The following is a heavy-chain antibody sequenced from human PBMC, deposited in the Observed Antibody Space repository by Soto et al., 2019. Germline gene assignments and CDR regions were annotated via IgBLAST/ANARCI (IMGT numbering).Heavy chain of an antibody. J-gene: IGHJ2*01. D-gene: IGHD2-15*01. CDR2: IGPYNGNT. CDR1: GYTFNNYG. Sequence: QVPLVQSGAEVKKPGASVKVSCKASGYTFNNYGISWVRQAPGQGLEWMGWIGPYNGNTDHAQNFQGRVTMTTDTCTNTAYMELRSVRSDDTALYYCARCYCSVGSCYTCWHFDLWGRGTLVTVSS. CDR3: ARCYCSVGSCYTCWHFDL. V-gene: IGHV1-18*01.